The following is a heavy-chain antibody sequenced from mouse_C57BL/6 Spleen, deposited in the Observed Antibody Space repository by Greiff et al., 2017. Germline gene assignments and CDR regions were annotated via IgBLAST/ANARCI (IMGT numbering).Heavy chain of an antibody. Sequence: LVESGAELANPGASVKLSCKASGYTFPSYWLHWVKQRPGQGLEWIGYINPSSGYPKYNQKFKDKATLTADKSSSTAYMQLSSLTYEDSAVYYCARGDDYDENFDYWGQGTTLTVSS. CDR1: GYTFPSYW. CDR3: ARGDDYDENFDY. CDR2: INPSSGYP. J-gene: IGHJ2*01. V-gene: IGHV1-7*01. D-gene: IGHD2-4*01.